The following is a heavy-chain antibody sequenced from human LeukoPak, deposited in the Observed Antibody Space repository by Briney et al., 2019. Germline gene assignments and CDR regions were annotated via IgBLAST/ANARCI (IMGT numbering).Heavy chain of an antibody. Sequence: PGGSLRLSCVASGFTFSSYAIHWVRQAPGKGLEWVAVISYDGSNKNYADSIKGRFTIFRDNAKNSLYLQMNSLRVEDTAVYYCARDEDAFGGQGTLVTVSS. CDR3: ARDEDAF. J-gene: IGHJ4*02. CDR1: GFTFSSYA. CDR2: ISYDGSNK. V-gene: IGHV3-30-3*01.